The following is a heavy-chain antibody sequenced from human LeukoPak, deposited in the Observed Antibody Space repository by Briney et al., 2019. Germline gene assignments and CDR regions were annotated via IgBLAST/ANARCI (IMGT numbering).Heavy chain of an antibody. J-gene: IGHJ2*01. CDR2: ISSSSSYI. V-gene: IGHV3-21*01. CDR1: GFTFSSYS. Sequence: GGSLRLSCAASGFTFSSYSMNWVRQAPGKGLEWVSSISSSSSYIYYADSVKGRFTISRDNAKNSLYLQMNSLRAEDTAVYFCARGGYTLYRYFDLWGRGTLVTVSS. CDR3: ARGGYTLYRYFDL. D-gene: IGHD6-13*01.